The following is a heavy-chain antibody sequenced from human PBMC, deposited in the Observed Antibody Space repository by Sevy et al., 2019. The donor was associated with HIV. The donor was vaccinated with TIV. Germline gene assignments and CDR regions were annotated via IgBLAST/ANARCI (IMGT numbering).Heavy chain of an antibody. Sequence: GGSLRLSCEGSGYTFSNYWMHWVRQAPGKGLEWVSRVKNDGSTAYADSVKGRFTISRDNAEKRMSLQMNSLRVEDKALYYCVAANSWEDYWGQGTLVTVSS. J-gene: IGHJ4*02. V-gene: IGHV3-74*01. CDR3: VAANSWEDY. CDR2: VKNDGST. D-gene: IGHD6-13*01. CDR1: GYTFSNYW.